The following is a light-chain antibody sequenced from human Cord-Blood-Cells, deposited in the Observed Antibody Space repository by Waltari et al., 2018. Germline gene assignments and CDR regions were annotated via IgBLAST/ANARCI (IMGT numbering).Light chain of an antibody. CDR1: SSDVGGYNY. Sequence: QSALTQPASVSGSPGQSITISCTGTSSDVGGYNYVSWYQQHPGKAPKRSIYDFSNRPSGVSNRFAGSKSGNTASLTISGLQAEDEADYYCSSYTSSSTLDVVFGGGTKLTVL. CDR2: DFS. CDR3: SSYTSSSTLDVV. V-gene: IGLV2-14*01. J-gene: IGLJ2*01.